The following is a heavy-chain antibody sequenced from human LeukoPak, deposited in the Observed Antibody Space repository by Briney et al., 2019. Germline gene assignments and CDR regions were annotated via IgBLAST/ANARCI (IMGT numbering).Heavy chain of an antibody. D-gene: IGHD6-19*01. CDR2: ISWNSGSI. CDR3: ARVAGWHWFDP. CDR1: GFTFDDYA. Sequence: GGSLRLSCAASGFTFDDYAMHWVRQGPGKGLEWVSGISWNSGSIGYADSVKGRFTISRDNSKNTVYLQMNNMRVDDTAVYYCARVAGWHWFDPWGQGTLVTVSS. J-gene: IGHJ5*02. V-gene: IGHV3-9*01.